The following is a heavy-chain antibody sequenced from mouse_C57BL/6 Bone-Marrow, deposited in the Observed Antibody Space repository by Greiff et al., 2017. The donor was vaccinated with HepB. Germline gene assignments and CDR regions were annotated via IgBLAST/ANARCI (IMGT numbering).Heavy chain of an antibody. V-gene: IGHV1-80*01. J-gene: IGHJ3*01. CDR1: GYAFSSYW. CDR3: ARSGEYDGYYAWFAY. D-gene: IGHD2-3*01. Sequence: VQRVESGAELVKPGASVKISCKASGYAFSSYWMNWVKQRPGKGLEWIGQIYPGDGDTNYNGKFKGKATLTADKSSSTAYMQLSSLTSEDSAVYFCARSGEYDGYYAWFAYWGQGTLVTVSA. CDR2: IYPGDGDT.